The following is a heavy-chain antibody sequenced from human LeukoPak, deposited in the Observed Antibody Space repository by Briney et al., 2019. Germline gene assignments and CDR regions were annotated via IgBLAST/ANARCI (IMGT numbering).Heavy chain of an antibody. CDR3: ARVTPMVRGRGLDAFDI. CDR1: GFTVSSNY. Sequence: GGSLRLSCAASGFTVSSNYMSWVRQAPGKGLEWVSVIYSGGSTYYADSVKGRFTISRDNSKNTLYLQMNSLRAEDTAVYYCARVTPMVRGRGLDAFDIWGQGTMVTVSS. CDR2: IYSGGST. D-gene: IGHD3-10*01. V-gene: IGHV3-66*01. J-gene: IGHJ3*02.